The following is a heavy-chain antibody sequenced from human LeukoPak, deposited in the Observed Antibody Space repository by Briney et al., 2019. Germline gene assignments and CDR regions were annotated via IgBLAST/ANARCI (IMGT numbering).Heavy chain of an antibody. CDR1: GGSISSYY. Sequence: SETLSLTCTVSGGSISSYYWSWIRQPPGKGLEWIGYIYYSGSTNYNPSLKSRVTISVDTSKNQFSLKLSSVTAADTAVYYCARGGEYDILTSYYFDYWGQGTLVTVSS. CDR3: ARGGEYDILTSYYFDY. D-gene: IGHD3-9*01. CDR2: IYYSGST. V-gene: IGHV4-59*08. J-gene: IGHJ4*02.